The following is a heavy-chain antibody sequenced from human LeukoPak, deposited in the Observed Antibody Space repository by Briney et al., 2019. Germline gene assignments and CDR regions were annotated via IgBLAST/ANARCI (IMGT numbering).Heavy chain of an antibody. CDR3: ARDTDDFWSGYSFDY. CDR2: INSDGSST. D-gene: IGHD3-3*01. Sequence: PGGSLRLSCAASGFTFSSYWMHWVRQAPGKGLVWVSRINSDGSSTSYADSVKGRFTISRDNAKNTLYLQMNSLRAEDTAVYYCARDTDDFWSGYSFDYWGQGTLVTVSS. CDR1: GFTFSSYW. V-gene: IGHV3-74*01. J-gene: IGHJ4*02.